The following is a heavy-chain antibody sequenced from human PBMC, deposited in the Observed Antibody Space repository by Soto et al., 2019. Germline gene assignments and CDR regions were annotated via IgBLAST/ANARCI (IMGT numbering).Heavy chain of an antibody. CDR2: VSYDGSNK. CDR1: GFTFSSYA. D-gene: IGHD4-4*01. J-gene: IGHJ5*02. V-gene: IGHV3-30-3*01. Sequence: QVQLVESGGGVVQPGRSLRLSCAASGFTFSSYAIHWVRQAPGKGLEWVAVVSYDGSNKYYAESVKGRFPISRDNSKTPLYLQINSLSAQDTAVYYCARDPNSDYVLNGFDPWGQGTLVTVSS. CDR3: ARDPNSDYVLNGFDP.